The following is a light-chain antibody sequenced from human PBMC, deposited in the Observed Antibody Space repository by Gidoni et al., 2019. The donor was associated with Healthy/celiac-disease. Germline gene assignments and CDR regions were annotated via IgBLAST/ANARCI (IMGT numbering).Light chain of an antibody. V-gene: IGKV1-12*02. CDR2: AAS. CDR1: QGISSC. Sequence: DIQLTQSPASLSASVGDRVTITCRASQGISSCLAWYQQKPGKAPKLLIYAASSRHTGVPARFSGSGSGTDFTLTISSLQPEDFAAYYCQQANSWPLTFGPGTKVDIK. CDR3: QQANSWPLT. J-gene: IGKJ3*01.